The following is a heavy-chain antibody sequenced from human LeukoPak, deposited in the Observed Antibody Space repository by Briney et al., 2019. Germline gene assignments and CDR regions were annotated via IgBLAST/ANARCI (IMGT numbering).Heavy chain of an antibody. J-gene: IGHJ4*02. CDR2: INHSGST. D-gene: IGHD2-15*01. CDR3: ARGALLRTRNNRGAAFSGGSCYDY. Sequence: PSETLSLTCTVSGGSISSSSYYWSWIRQPPGKGLEWIGEINHSGSTNYNPSLKSRVTISVDTSKNQFSLKLSSVTAADTAVYYCARGALLRTRNNRGAAFSGGSCYDYWGQGTLVTVSS. CDR1: GGSISSSSYY. V-gene: IGHV4-39*07.